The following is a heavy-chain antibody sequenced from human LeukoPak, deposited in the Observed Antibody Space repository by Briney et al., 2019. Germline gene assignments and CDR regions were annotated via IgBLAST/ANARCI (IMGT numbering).Heavy chain of an antibody. Sequence: ASVKVSCKASGYTFTSYYMHWVRQAPGQGLEWMGIINPSSGSTSYAQKFQGRVTMTRDTSTSTVYMELSSLRSEDTAVYYCARPVVPAARTASFDLWGRGTLVTVSS. CDR2: INPSSGST. J-gene: IGHJ2*01. CDR3: ARPVVPAARTASFDL. CDR1: GYTFTSYY. D-gene: IGHD2-2*01. V-gene: IGHV1-46*01.